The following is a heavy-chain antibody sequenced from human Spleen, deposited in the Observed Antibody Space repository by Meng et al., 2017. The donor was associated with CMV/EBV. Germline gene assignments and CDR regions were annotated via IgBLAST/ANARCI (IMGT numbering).Heavy chain of an antibody. Sequence: ASVKVSCKTSGYTFTAHNVQWVRQAPGPGLEWMGWISAYNGNTNYAQKLQGRVTMTTDTSTSTAYMELRSLRSDDTAVYYCARDYVDDYGDHGAFDIWGQGTMVTVSS. V-gene: IGHV1-18*04. CDR1: GYTFTAHN. J-gene: IGHJ3*02. CDR2: ISAYNGNT. D-gene: IGHD4-17*01. CDR3: ARDYVDDYGDHGAFDI.